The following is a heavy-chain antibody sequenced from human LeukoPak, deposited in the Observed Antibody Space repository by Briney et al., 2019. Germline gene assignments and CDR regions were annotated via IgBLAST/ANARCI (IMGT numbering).Heavy chain of an antibody. V-gene: IGHV3-23*01. CDR2: ISGSDAGT. CDR1: GFTFNNYA. D-gene: IGHD3-10*01. Sequence: GGSLRLSCAASGFTFNNYAMSWVRQAPGKGLEWVSAISGSDAGTYYADSVKGRFTISRDNSKNTLYLQMNSLRAEDTAVYNCAKGDFYGSGRDYYYYMDVWGKGTTVTISS. J-gene: IGHJ6*03. CDR3: AKGDFYGSGRDYYYYMDV.